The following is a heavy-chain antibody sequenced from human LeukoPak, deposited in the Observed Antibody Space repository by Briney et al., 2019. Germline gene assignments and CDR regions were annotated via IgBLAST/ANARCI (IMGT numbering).Heavy chain of an antibody. CDR1: GFTFSTFS. J-gene: IGHJ4*02. D-gene: IGHD3-10*01. Sequence: GGSLRLSCAASGFTFSTFSMSWVRQAPGKGLEWVANIKQDGSETHYVDSVRDRFTISRDNAKNSMYLQMNSLRAEDTALYYCARDAQYGSGSPQNYWGQGILVTVSS. V-gene: IGHV3-7*01. CDR2: IKQDGSET. CDR3: ARDAQYGSGSPQNY.